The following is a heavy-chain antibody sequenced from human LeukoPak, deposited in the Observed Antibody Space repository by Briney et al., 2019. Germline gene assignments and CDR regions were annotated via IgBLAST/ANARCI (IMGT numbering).Heavy chain of an antibody. CDR1: GYTFTGYY. Sequence: ASVKVSCKASGYTFTGYYMHWVRQAPGQGPEWMGWINPNSGGTNYAQKFQGRVTMTRDTSISTAYMELSRLRSDDTAVYYCARDRALSGSYLYYFDYWGQGTLVTVSS. CDR2: INPNSGGT. V-gene: IGHV1-2*02. D-gene: IGHD1-26*01. CDR3: ARDRALSGSYLYYFDY. J-gene: IGHJ4*02.